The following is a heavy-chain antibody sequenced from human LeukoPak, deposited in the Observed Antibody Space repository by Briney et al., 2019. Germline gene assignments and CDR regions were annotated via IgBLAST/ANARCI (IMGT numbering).Heavy chain of an antibody. CDR3: ARDSSGYYHAFDI. J-gene: IGHJ3*02. CDR1: GFAISDYS. V-gene: IGHV3-48*04. CDR2: ISSSSNKV. Sequence: AGGSLRLSCAASGFAISDYSMNWVRQVPGKGLEWVSYISSSSNKVYYADSVKGRFTISRDNAKNSLYLQMNSLRAEDTAVYYCARDSSGYYHAFDIWGQGTMVTVSS. D-gene: IGHD3-22*01.